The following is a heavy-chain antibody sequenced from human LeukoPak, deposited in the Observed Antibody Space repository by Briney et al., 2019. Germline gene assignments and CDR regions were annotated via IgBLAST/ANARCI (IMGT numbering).Heavy chain of an antibody. Sequence: GGSLRLSCAASGFTFSSYSMNWVRQAPGKGLEWVSSISSSSSYIYYADSVKGRFTISTDNAKNSLYLQMNSLRAEDTAVYYCARFDVVVVPAANGDFDYWGQGTLVTVSS. CDR3: ARFDVVVVPAANGDFDY. CDR1: GFTFSSYS. V-gene: IGHV3-21*01. J-gene: IGHJ4*02. CDR2: ISSSSSYI. D-gene: IGHD2-2*01.